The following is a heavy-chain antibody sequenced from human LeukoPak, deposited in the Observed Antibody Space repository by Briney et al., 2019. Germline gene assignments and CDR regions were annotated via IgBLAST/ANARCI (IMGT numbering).Heavy chain of an antibody. V-gene: IGHV4-34*01. D-gene: IGHD3-10*01. J-gene: IGHJ6*03. CDR2: INHSGST. CDR3: ARGPAYYYGSGGYYKYYYYYYMDV. CDR1: GGSFSGYY. Sequence: SETLSLTCAVYGGSFSGYYWSWIRQPPGKGLEWIGEINHSGSTNYNPSLKSRVTISVDTSKNQFSLKLSSVTAADTAVYYCARGPAYYYGSGGYYKYYYYYYMDVWGKGTTVTVSS.